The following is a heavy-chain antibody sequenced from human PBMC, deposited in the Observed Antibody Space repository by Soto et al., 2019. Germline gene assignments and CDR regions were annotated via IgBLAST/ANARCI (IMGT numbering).Heavy chain of an antibody. V-gene: IGHV1-18*01. CDR1: GYDFTTYG. Sequence: QVHLVQSGAEVKKPGASVKVSCKGSGYDFTTYGITWVRQAPGQGLEWMAWISAHNGNTDYAQKLQGRVTVTRDTSTSTAYMELRSLRSDATAMYYCARGRYGDYWGQGALVNVSS. D-gene: IGHD1-1*01. CDR3: ARGRYGDY. J-gene: IGHJ4*02. CDR2: ISAHNGNT.